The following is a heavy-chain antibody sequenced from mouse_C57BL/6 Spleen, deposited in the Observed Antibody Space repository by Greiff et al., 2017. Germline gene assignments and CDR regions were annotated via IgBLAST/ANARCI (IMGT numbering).Heavy chain of an antibody. V-gene: IGHV1-82*01. J-gene: IGHJ2*01. CDR2: IYPGDGDT. D-gene: IGHD2-10*02. Sequence: VQLQQSGPELVKPGASVKISCKASGYAFSSSWMNWVKQRPGKGLEWIGRIYPGDGDTNYNGKVKGKATLTADKSSSTAYMQLSSLTSEDSAVYFCARWGYGNYLDYWGQGTTLTVSS. CDR1: GYAFSSSW. CDR3: ARWGYGNYLDY.